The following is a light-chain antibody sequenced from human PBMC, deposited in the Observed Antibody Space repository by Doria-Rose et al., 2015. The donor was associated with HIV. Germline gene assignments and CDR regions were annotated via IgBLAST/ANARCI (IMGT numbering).Light chain of an antibody. CDR2: PAS. CDR3: QQYYDTPS. V-gene: IGKV4-1*01. Sequence: DIRMTQSPESLGMSLGERATLNCKSNQGLLYTSNNYLAWYQQKPGQPPKLLTYPASTRQYRVPARFSGSGSGTDFTLTISSLEAEDVAVYYCQQYYDTPSFGPGTTVDIK. J-gene: IGKJ3*01. CDR1: QGLLYTSNNY.